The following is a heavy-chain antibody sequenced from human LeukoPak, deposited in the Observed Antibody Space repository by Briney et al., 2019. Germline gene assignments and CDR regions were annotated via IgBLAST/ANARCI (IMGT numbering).Heavy chain of an antibody. CDR2: ISGSGGST. D-gene: IGHD6-19*01. CDR3: AKDSSGSSGWYVGLNSPPYYFDY. V-gene: IGHV3-23*01. CDR1: GFTFSSYA. J-gene: IGHJ4*02. Sequence: GGSLRLSCAASGFTFSSYAMSWVRQAPGKGLEWVSAISGSGGSTYYADSVKGRVAISRNNSKNTLYLQMNSLRAEDTAVYYCAKDSSGSSGWYVGLNSPPYYFDYWGQGTLVTVSS.